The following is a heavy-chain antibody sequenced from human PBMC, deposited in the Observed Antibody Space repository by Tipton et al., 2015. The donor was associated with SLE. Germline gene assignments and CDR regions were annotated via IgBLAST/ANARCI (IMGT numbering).Heavy chain of an antibody. CDR3: ASHTGGAEGWFDP. CDR1: GGSFSGYY. V-gene: IGHV4-34*01. CDR2: INHSGST. D-gene: IGHD3-10*01. Sequence: TLSLTCAVYGGSFSGYYWSWIRQPPGKGLEWIGEINHSGSTNYNPSPKSRVTISVDTSKNQFSLKLSSVTAADTAVYYCASHTGGAEGWFDPWGQGTLVTVSS. J-gene: IGHJ5*02.